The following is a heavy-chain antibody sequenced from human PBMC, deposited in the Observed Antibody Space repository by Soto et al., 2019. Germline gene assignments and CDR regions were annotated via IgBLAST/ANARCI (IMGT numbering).Heavy chain of an antibody. V-gene: IGHV1-69*06. CDR2: IIPIFGTA. J-gene: IGHJ6*02. D-gene: IGHD3-9*01. CDR3: AITYYDILTGPRYYYYGMDV. Sequence: SVKVSCKASGGTFSSYAISWVRQAPGQGLEWMGGIIPIFGTANYAQKSQGRVTITADKSTSTAYMELSSLRSEDTAVYYCAITYYDILTGPRYYYYGMDVWGQGTTVTVSS. CDR1: GGTFSSYA.